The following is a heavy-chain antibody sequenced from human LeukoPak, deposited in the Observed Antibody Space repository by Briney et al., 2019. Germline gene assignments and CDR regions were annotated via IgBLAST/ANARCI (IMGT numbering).Heavy chain of an antibody. J-gene: IGHJ3*02. Sequence: GESLKISCRGSGYSFSFYWIAWVRQMPGKGLQWMGIIYPDDSDTRYSPSFQGQVTISADKSISTAYLQRSSLKASDTAMYYCARPLTTSYDAFDIWGQGTMVTVSS. CDR1: GYSFSFYW. D-gene: IGHD2/OR15-2a*01. CDR2: IYPDDSDT. CDR3: ARPLTTSYDAFDI. V-gene: IGHV5-51*01.